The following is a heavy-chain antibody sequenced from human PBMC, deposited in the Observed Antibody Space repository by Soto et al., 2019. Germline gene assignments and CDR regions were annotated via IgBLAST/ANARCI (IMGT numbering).Heavy chain of an antibody. J-gene: IGHJ5*02. D-gene: IGHD1-26*01. Sequence: SETLSLTCTVSGGSISGSSYYWGWIRQPPGKGLEWIGSIYYSGSTYYNPSLKSRVTISVDTSKNHFSLKLSSVTAADTAVYYCATQEVGGSYVYTFDPWGQGTLVTSPQ. V-gene: IGHV4-39*02. CDR1: GGSISGSSYY. CDR3: ATQEVGGSYVYTFDP. CDR2: IYYSGST.